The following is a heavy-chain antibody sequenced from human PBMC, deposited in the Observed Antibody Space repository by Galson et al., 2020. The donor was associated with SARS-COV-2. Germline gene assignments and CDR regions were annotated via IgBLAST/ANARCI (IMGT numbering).Heavy chain of an antibody. CDR3: VLYGAGTYHNVFRWGGVPSYYNGMDV. CDR1: GITVSGNH. CDR2: IYSGGST. V-gene: IGHV3-66*01. D-gene: IGHD3-10*01. Sequence: GESLKISCAVSGITVSGNHMSWVRQAPGKGLDCVSVIYSGGSTDYADSVKDRFTISRDNSKNTLYLQVNSLRAEDTAVYYCVLYGAGTYHNVFRWGGVPSYYNGMDVWGQGTTVTVS. J-gene: IGHJ6*02.